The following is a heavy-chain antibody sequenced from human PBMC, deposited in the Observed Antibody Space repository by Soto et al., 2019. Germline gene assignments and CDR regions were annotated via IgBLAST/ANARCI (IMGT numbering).Heavy chain of an antibody. J-gene: IGHJ5*02. V-gene: IGHV1-69*02. CDR1: GGTFNTMT. CDR2: ITPMLNIV. Sequence: QVQLVQSAAEVKKPGSSVKVSCKASGGTFNTMTISWLRHAPGQGLEWMGKITPMLNIVKYAQKFQGRVTIIADKSTGTAYMELSGLRSEDTAVYYCARGGDWFGPWGQGTLVTVSS. CDR3: ARGGDWFGP.